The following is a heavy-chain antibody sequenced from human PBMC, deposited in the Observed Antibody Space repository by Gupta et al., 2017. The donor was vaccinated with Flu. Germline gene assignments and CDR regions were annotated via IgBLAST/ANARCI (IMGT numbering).Heavy chain of an antibody. CDR3: ARIKRSSSWSTELDY. CDR1: GFSLSNASMG. V-gene: IGHV2-26*01. J-gene: IGHJ4*02. CDR2: IFSNDEN. D-gene: IGHD6-13*01. Sequence: QVTFKESGPVLVKPTETLTLTCPVSGFSLSNASMGVSWIRQPPGKALEWLAHIFSNDENSYSTSLKSRLTISKDTSKSQVFLTMTNMDPVDTAKYYCARIKRSSSWSTELDYWGKGTLVTVSS.